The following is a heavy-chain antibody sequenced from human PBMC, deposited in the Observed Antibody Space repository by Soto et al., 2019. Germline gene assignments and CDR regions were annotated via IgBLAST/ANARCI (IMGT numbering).Heavy chain of an antibody. V-gene: IGHV4-61*01. CDR1: GGSVSSGSYY. CDR3: ATITIFGVVPNYFDY. CDR2: IYYTGST. D-gene: IGHD3-3*01. Sequence: PSETLSLTCTASGGSVSSGSYYWSWIRQPPGKGLEWIGYIYYTGSTNYNPSLKSQATISVDTSKNQFSLKLSSVTAADTAVYYCATITIFGVVPNYFDYWGQGTLVTVSS. J-gene: IGHJ4*02.